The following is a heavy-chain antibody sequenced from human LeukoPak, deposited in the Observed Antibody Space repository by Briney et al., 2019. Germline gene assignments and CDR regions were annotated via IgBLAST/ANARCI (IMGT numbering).Heavy chain of an antibody. Sequence: GGSLRLSCAVAGITLSNYGMSWVRQAPGKGLEWVAGISGSGGGTNYADSVKGRFTISRDNPRNTLYLQMNSLRAEDTAVYFCAKRGVVIRVILVGFHKEAYYFDSRGQGALVTVS. V-gene: IGHV3-23*01. CDR1: GITLSNYG. CDR3: AKRGVVIRVILVGFHKEAYYFDS. CDR2: ISGSGGGT. J-gene: IGHJ4*02. D-gene: IGHD3-22*01.